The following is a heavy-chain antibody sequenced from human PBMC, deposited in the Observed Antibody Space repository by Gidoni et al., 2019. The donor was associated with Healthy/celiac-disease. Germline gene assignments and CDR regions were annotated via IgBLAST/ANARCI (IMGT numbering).Heavy chain of an antibody. CDR3: ARGPRPAGCYY. J-gene: IGHJ4*02. Sequence: QVQLQQWGAGLLKPSETLSLTCAVYGGSFSGYYWSWIRQPPGKGLEWIGEINHSGSTNYNPSLKSRVTISVDTSKNQFSLKLSSVTAADTAVYYCARGPRPAGCYYWGQGTLVTVSS. V-gene: IGHV4-34*01. D-gene: IGHD3-10*01. CDR2: INHSGST. CDR1: GGSFSGYY.